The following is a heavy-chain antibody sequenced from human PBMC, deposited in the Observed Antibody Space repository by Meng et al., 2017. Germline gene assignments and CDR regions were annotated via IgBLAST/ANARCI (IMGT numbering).Heavy chain of an antibody. CDR1: GYLFTSYD. V-gene: IGHV1-8*01. J-gene: IGHJ4*02. CDR2: VNPINGKT. CDR3: ARGGDYSSWDY. Sequence: VQLLQSGAEVKKPGASVKVSCKPSGYLFTSYDINWIRQAPGQGLEWMGWVNPINGKTGYAQKFQGRLTMTRDTSIRTAYMELSSLKSEDTAIYYCARGGDYSSWDYWGQGTLVTVSS. D-gene: IGHD4-11*01.